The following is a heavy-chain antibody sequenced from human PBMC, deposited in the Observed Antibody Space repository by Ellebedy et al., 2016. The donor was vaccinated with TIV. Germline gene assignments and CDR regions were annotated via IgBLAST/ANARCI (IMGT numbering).Heavy chain of an antibody. CDR3: SRGGGCGGGTCYYPDF. J-gene: IGHJ4*02. Sequence: GESLKISCAASGFTFNNYAMAWVRQAPGKGLEWASYISTITNYADSVRGRFTISRDNAKNSLYLQMNSLRAEDTAVYYCSRGGGCGGGTCYYPDFWGQGTLVTVSS. V-gene: IGHV3-21*01. D-gene: IGHD2-15*01. CDR2: ISTITNY. CDR1: GFTFNNYA.